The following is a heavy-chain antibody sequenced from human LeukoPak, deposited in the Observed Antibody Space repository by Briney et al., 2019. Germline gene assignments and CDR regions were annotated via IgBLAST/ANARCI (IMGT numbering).Heavy chain of an antibody. D-gene: IGHD1-1*01. CDR1: GYTFTVYY. Sequence: ASVTVSCKASGYTFTVYYMHWVRQAPGQGREWMGWINPNSGGTNYAQKFQGRVTMTGDTSISTAYMELSRLRSDDTAVYYCARAGPPGTTPGDYWGQGTLVTVSS. J-gene: IGHJ4*02. V-gene: IGHV1-2*02. CDR3: ARAGPPGTTPGDY. CDR2: INPNSGGT.